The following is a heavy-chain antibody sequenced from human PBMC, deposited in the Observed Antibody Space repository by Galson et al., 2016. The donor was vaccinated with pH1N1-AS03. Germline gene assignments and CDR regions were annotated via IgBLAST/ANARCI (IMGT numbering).Heavy chain of an antibody. V-gene: IGHV3-7*03. J-gene: IGHJ4*02. D-gene: IGHD6-13*01. CDR2: INQDGNVK. CDR3: AKVMHGYGSSWSNFFDH. CDR1: GFIFSSYW. Sequence: SLRLSCAASGFIFSSYWMGWVRQAPGKGLQWVANINQDGNVKYYGDSVKGRFTISRDSAKNSLFLQMNSLSPEDTAVYYCAKVMHGYGSSWSNFFDHWGQGTLVTVSS.